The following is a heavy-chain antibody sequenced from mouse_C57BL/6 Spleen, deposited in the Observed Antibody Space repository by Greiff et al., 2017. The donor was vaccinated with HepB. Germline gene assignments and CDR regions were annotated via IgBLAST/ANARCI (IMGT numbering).Heavy chain of an antibody. CDR1: GFSLTSYG. V-gene: IGHV2-2*01. CDR2: IWSGGST. Sequence: QVQLQQSGPGLVQPSQSLSITCTVSGFSLTSYGVHWVRQSPGKGLEWLGVIWSGGSTDYNAAFISRLSISKDNSKSQVFFKMNSLQADDTAIYYCARSWRAMDYWGQGTSVTVSS. J-gene: IGHJ4*01. CDR3: ARSWRAMDY.